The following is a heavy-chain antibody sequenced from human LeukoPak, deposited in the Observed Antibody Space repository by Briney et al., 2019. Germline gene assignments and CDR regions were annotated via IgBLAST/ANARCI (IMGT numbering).Heavy chain of an antibody. Sequence: GRSLRLSCAASGFTFSRYGMNWVRQAPGKGLEWVAAISDDGGYKSYADSVKGRFTISRDNAKNTLYLQMNSLRAEDTAIYYCARESGFYGDYGAFDIWGQGTTVTVSS. D-gene: IGHD4-17*01. CDR1: GFTFSRYG. V-gene: IGHV3-30*03. CDR3: ARESGFYGDYGAFDI. J-gene: IGHJ3*02. CDR2: ISDDGGYK.